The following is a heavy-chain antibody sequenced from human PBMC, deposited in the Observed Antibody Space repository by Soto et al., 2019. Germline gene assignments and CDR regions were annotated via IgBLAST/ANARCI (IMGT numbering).Heavy chain of an antibody. CDR1: GFTFSAYW. D-gene: IGHD1-1*01. J-gene: IGHJ4*02. CDR3: ARGPRVSSTGTGAH. Sequence: PGGSLRLSCSVSGFTFSAYWMHWVRQVPGKGLPWVSRISDDGSTATYADSVKGRFVISRDNAKNSLYLEMNTLRADDSGLYYCARGPRVSSTGTGAHWGRGTLVTVSS. CDR2: ISDDGSTA. V-gene: IGHV3-74*01.